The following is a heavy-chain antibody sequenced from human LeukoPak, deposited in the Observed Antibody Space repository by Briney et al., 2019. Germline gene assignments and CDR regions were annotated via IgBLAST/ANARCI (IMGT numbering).Heavy chain of an antibody. CDR3: APGRPLEMATINPDY. CDR2: IIPIFGTA. V-gene: IGHV1-69*13. CDR1: GGTFSSYA. J-gene: IGHJ4*02. D-gene: IGHD5-24*01. Sequence: ASVKVSCKASGGTFSSYAISWVRQAPGQGLEWMGGIIPIFGTANYAQKFQGRVTITADESTSTAYMELSSLRSEDTAVYYCAPGRPLEMATINPDYWGQGTLVTVSS.